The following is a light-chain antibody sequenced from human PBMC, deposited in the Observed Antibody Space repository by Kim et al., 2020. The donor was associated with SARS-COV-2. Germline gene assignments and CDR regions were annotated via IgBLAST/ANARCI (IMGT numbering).Light chain of an antibody. CDR3: QQSDSTPYT. J-gene: IGKJ2*01. CDR1: QSIANY. CDR2: ATS. V-gene: IGKV1-39*01. Sequence: DIQMTQSPSSLYASVGDRVTLTCRASQSIANYLNWYQQKPGKAPKLLISATSTLQSGVPSRFSGSGSGTDFILTISSLQPEDFATYYCQQSDSTPYTFGQGTKLEI.